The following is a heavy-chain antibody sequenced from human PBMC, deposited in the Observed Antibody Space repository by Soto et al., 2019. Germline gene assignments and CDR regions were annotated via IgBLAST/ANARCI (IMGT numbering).Heavy chain of an antibody. CDR1: GGSLSGYY. J-gene: IGHJ4*02. CDR2: INHSGST. CDR3: VRDLNGSGDY. D-gene: IGHD3-10*01. Sequence: SETLSLTCAVYGGSLSGYYWSWIRQPPGKGLEWIGEINHSGSTNYNPSLKSRVTISVDTSKNQFSLSLRSVTAADTAIYFCVRDLNGSGDYWGQGTLVTVSS. V-gene: IGHV4-34*01.